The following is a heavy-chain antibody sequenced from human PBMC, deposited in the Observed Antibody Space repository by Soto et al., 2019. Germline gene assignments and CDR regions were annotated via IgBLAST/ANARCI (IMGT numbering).Heavy chain of an antibody. CDR1: GYTFTNFG. V-gene: IGHV1-18*01. Sequence: QVQLVQSGAEVKKPGASVKVSCKTSGYTFTNFGLSWVRQAPGQGLEWMGWISAYNGNTNYAQNFPGRVTMTTATATSTAYMELRSLRSDDTAVYYCARGGTPIDSWGQGTLVTVSS. CDR3: ARGGTPIDS. J-gene: IGHJ4*02. CDR2: ISAYNGNT. D-gene: IGHD3-16*01.